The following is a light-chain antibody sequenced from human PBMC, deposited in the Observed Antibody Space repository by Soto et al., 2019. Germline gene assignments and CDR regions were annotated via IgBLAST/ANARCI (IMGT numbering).Light chain of an antibody. CDR2: GAF. V-gene: IGKV3-15*01. Sequence: EIVLTQSPATVSVSPGETATLSCRASQSVSYNLAWYQQKPGQGPRLLIYGAFTRATGIPARFSGSGSGTEFTLTISSLQSEDFAVYYCQQYKKWPPLTFGGGTKVEIK. CDR3: QQYKKWPPLT. CDR1: QSVSYN. J-gene: IGKJ4*01.